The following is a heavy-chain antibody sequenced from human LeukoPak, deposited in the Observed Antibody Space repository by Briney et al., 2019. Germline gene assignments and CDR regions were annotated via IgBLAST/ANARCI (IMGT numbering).Heavy chain of an antibody. CDR3: ARGYSSGWYRDYYYMDV. CDR1: GFTFSSYS. J-gene: IGHJ6*03. CDR2: ISSSSSNI. Sequence: TGGSLRLSCAASGFTFSSYSMNWVRQAPGKGLEWVSSISSSSSNIYYADSVKGRFTISRDNAKNSLYLQMNSLRVEDTAVYYCARGYSSGWYRDYYYMDVWGKGTTVTVSS. V-gene: IGHV3-21*01. D-gene: IGHD6-19*01.